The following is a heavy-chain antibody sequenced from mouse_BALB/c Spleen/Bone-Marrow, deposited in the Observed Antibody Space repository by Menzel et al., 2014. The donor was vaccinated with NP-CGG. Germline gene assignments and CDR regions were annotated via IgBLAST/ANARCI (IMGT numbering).Heavy chain of an antibody. J-gene: IGHJ1*01. V-gene: IGHV1-54*01. CDR3: ARTYGSSYGYFDV. Sequence: QVQLKESGAELVRPGTSVKVSCKASGYAFTNYLIEWVKQRPGQGLEWIGVINPGSGGTNYNEKFKGKTTLTADTSSSTAYMQLSSLTSDDSAVYFCARTYGSSYGYFDVWGAGTTVTVSS. D-gene: IGHD1-1*01. CDR1: GYAFTNYL. CDR2: INPGSGGT.